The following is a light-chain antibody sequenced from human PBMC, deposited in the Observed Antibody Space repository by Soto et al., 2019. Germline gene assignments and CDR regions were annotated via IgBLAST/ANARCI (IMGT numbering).Light chain of an antibody. Sequence: QSVPAQPASLSGSPGGSITISCIGTKNDIWSYRFVSWYQQHPGEAPKHMISEGSKRPSGTSNRFSGSKSGNTASLRISGLQAGDEADYYCCSYAGSSTGVFGGGTQLT. CDR3: CSYAGSSTGV. CDR1: KNDIWSYRF. CDR2: EGS. J-gene: IGLJ3*02. V-gene: IGLV2-23*01.